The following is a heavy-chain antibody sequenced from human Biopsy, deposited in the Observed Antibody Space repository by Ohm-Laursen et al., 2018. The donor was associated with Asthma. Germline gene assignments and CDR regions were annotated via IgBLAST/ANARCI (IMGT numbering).Heavy chain of an antibody. D-gene: IGHD1-14*01. J-gene: IGHJ4*02. V-gene: IGHV2-70*04. CDR1: GFSLSSSGAN. CDR3: TRHNDY. Sequence: TQTLTLTFSFSGFSLSSSGANVNWIRQPPGKALEWLARIDWEEDKFYSTSLRTKLTISKGSSEDQVVLTMTNMGPVDTATYYCTRHNDYWGPGILVTVSS. CDR2: IDWEEDK.